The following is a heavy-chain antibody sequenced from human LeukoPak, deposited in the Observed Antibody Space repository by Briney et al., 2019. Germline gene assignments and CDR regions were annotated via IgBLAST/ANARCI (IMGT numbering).Heavy chain of an antibody. D-gene: IGHD3-10*01. CDR2: MNPNSGNT. Sequence: ASVKVSCKASGYTFTTYDINWVRQATGQGLEWMGWMNPNSGNTGYAQKFQGRVTMTRNTSMITAYMELNSLRSEDTAVYYCARANYYGSGKKDLDYWGQGTLVTVSS. CDR3: ARANYYGSGKKDLDY. CDR1: GYTFTTYD. J-gene: IGHJ4*02. V-gene: IGHV1-8*01.